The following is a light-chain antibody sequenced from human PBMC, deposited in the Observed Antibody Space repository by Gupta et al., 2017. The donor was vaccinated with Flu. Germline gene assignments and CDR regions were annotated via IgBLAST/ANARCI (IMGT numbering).Light chain of an antibody. Sequence: EIVMTQSPATLSVSPGERVTLSCRASQTVSSNLAWYQQTPGQAPRLLIYGASTRATGIPAMFSGSGSVTEYTLTISSLQSEDFAVYYCQQYNDWPPWTFGQGTKVEIK. J-gene: IGKJ1*01. V-gene: IGKV3-15*01. CDR2: GAS. CDR3: QQYNDWPPWT. CDR1: QTVSSN.